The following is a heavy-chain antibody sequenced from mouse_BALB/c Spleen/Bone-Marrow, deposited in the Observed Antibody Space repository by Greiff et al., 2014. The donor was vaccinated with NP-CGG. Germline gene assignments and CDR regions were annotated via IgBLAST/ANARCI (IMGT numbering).Heavy chain of an antibody. J-gene: IGHJ4*01. CDR1: GYSITSDFA. Sequence: EVQLQQSGPGLVKPSQSLSLTCTATGYSITSDFAWNWIRQFPGNKLEWMGYISYYGITSYNPSLKSRISITRDTSKNQFFLQLNSVTSEDTATYYCARSYYAMDYWGQGISVTVSS. CDR2: ISYYGIT. CDR3: ARSYYAMDY. V-gene: IGHV3-2*02.